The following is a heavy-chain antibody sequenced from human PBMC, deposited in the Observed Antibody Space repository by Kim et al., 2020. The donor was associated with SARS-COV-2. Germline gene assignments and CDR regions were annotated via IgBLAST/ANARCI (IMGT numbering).Heavy chain of an antibody. J-gene: IGHJ4*02. CDR2: IHYDGST. Sequence: SETLSLTCTVSGGSINRSDLYWGWMRQPPGKGLEWVGSIHYDGSTYYNSSLKSRVTVSVDASKNQFFLKLRSVTDADTAVYYCARGNGYCRGGTCQTPPDSWGQGTLVTVSS. D-gene: IGHD2-15*01. V-gene: IGHV4-39*01. CDR3: ARGNGYCRGGTCQTPPDS. CDR1: GGSINRSDLY.